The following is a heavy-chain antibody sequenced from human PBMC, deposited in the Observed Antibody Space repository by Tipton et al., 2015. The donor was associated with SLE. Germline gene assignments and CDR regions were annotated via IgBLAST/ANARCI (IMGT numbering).Heavy chain of an antibody. J-gene: IGHJ4*02. CDR1: GGSISSHY. D-gene: IGHD3-3*01. CDR2: IYSSGST. CDR3: ARHYDFLSGFDY. Sequence: GLVKPSETLSLTCTVSGGSISSHYWSWIRQPPGKGLEWMGYIYSSGSTSYNPSLKSRVTISVDTSENQFSLKVSSVTAADTAVYYCARHYDFLSGFDYWGQGTLVTVSS. V-gene: IGHV4-59*11.